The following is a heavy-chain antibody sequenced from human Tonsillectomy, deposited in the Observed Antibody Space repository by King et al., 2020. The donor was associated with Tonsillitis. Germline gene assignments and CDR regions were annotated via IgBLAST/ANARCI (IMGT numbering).Heavy chain of an antibody. CDR2: INQGGSEE. CDR3: AREGGEAAAGRRAADM. Sequence: VQLVESGGGLVQPGGSLRLSCAASGFTFSTYWMSWVRQAPGKGLEWVANINQGGSEEYYVDSVKGRFTISRDNAKNSLYLQMNSLRVEDTAVYYCAREGGEAAAGRRAADMWGQGTMVTVSS. CDR1: GFTFSTYW. D-gene: IGHD6-13*01. J-gene: IGHJ3*02. V-gene: IGHV3-7*01.